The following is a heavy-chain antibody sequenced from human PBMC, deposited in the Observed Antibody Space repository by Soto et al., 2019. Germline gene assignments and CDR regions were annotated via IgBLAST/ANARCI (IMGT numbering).Heavy chain of an antibody. CDR3: ARGGRGYYDSSGYYLVDY. V-gene: IGHV1-8*01. J-gene: IGHJ4*02. CDR1: GYTFTSYD. CDR2: MNPNSGNT. Sequence: QVQLVQSGAEVKKPGASVKVSCKASGYTFTSYDINWVRQATGQGLEWVGWMNPNSGNTGYAQKFQGRVTMTRNTSISTAYMELSSLRSEDTAVYYCARGGRGYYDSSGYYLVDYWGQGTLVTVSS. D-gene: IGHD3-22*01.